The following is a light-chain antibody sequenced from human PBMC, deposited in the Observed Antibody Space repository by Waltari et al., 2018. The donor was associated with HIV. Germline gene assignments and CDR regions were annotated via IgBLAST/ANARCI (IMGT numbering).Light chain of an antibody. CDR2: AAS. Sequence: DIQMTQSPSSLSASVGDRVTFTCRASQGISNYLAWYQQKPGKVPKLLIYAASTLQSGVPSRFSGSGFGTDFTLTISSLQPEDVATYFCQKYNSAPPFTFGPGTKVDNK. CDR1: QGISNY. CDR3: QKYNSAPPFT. V-gene: IGKV1-27*01. J-gene: IGKJ3*01.